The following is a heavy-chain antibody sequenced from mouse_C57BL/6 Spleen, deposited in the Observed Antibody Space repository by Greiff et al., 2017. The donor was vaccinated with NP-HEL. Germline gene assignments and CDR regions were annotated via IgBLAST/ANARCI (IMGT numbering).Heavy chain of an antibody. CDR3: AIHYYAMDY. J-gene: IGHJ4*01. Sequence: EVQLQQSGPGLVKPSQSLSLTCSVTGYSITSGYYWNWIRQFPGKKLEWMGYISYDGSNNYNPSLKNRISITRDTSKNKFFLKLNSVTTEDTATYYCAIHYYAMDYWGQGTSVTVSS. CDR2: ISYDGSN. V-gene: IGHV3-6*01. CDR1: GYSITSGYY.